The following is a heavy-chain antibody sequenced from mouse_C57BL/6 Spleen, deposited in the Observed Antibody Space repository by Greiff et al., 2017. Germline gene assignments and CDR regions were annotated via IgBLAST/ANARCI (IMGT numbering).Heavy chain of an antibody. D-gene: IGHD4-1*01. CDR1: GYTFTSYW. Sequence: QVQLQQPGAELVMPGASVKLSCKASGYTFTSYWMHWVKQRPGQGLEWIGELDPSDSYTNYNQKFKGKSTLTVDKSSSTAYMQLSSLTSEDSAVYYCARQDWEGGYFDYWGQGTTLTVSS. CDR2: LDPSDSYT. CDR3: ARQDWEGGYFDY. V-gene: IGHV1-69*01. J-gene: IGHJ2*01.